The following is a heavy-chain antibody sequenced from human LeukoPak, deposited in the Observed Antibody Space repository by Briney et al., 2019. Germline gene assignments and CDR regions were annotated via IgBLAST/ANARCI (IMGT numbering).Heavy chain of an antibody. D-gene: IGHD7-27*01. Sequence: GGSLRLSCAASGFTFSSYAMSWVRQAPGKGLEWVSAISGNGGSTYYADSVRGRFTISRDNSKNTLYLQMNSLRAEDTAVYYCARARASTNWGDAFDIWGRGTMVTVSS. CDR3: ARARASTNWGDAFDI. V-gene: IGHV3-23*01. J-gene: IGHJ3*02. CDR1: GFTFSSYA. CDR2: ISGNGGST.